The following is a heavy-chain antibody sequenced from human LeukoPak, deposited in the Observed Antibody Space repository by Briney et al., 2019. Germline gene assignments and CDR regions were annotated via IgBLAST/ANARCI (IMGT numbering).Heavy chain of an antibody. J-gene: IGHJ4*02. V-gene: IGHV3-23*01. Sequence: GGSLRLSCAASGFTFSSYAMTRVRQAPGKGLEWVSSISGSGGSTNYADSVKGRFTISRDNSKNTLYLQMNSLRDEDTAVYYCAKSFYYDSSGYYREYYFDFWGQGTLVTVSS. CDR2: ISGSGGST. CDR1: GFTFSSYA. CDR3: AKSFYYDSSGYYREYYFDF. D-gene: IGHD3-22*01.